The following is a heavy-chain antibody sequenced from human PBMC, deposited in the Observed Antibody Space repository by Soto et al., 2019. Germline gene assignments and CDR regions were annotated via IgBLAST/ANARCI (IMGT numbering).Heavy chain of an antibody. CDR2: INNDGTTT. CDR1: GLTFSGYW. CDR3: ARDRVSGSGSTDY. Sequence: EVQLVESGGNLVQPGGSLRLSCAASGLTFSGYWMHWVRQAPGKGLIWVSRINNDGTTTNYADSVKGRFTISRDNAKNTVYLQMNSLGAEDTAVYYCARDRVSGSGSTDYWGQGTLVTVSS. J-gene: IGHJ4*02. V-gene: IGHV3-74*01. D-gene: IGHD3-10*01.